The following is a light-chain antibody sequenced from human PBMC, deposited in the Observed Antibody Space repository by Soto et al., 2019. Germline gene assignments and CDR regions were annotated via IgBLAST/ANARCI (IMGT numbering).Light chain of an antibody. Sequence: EIVLTQSPGTLSLSPGETATLSCRASQSVSNIYLGWYQQKPGQAPRLLIFDGSSRATGIPDRFSGSGSGTDFTLTISRLEPEDFAVYYCQQYGSSRTFGQGTKVDIK. CDR1: QSVSNIY. J-gene: IGKJ1*01. CDR2: DGS. CDR3: QQYGSSRT. V-gene: IGKV3-20*01.